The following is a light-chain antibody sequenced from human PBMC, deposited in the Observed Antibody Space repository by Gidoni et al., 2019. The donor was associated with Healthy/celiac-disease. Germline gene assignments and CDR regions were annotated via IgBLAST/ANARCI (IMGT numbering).Light chain of an antibody. Sequence: EIVLTQSPGTLSLSPGESATLSCRASQSVSSSYLAWYQQKPGQAPRLLSYGASSRATGIPDRFSGSGSGTDFTLTISRLEPEDFAVYYCQQYGSSRTWTFGQXTKVEIK. CDR1: QSVSSSY. CDR3: QQYGSSRTWT. CDR2: GAS. V-gene: IGKV3-20*01. J-gene: IGKJ1*01.